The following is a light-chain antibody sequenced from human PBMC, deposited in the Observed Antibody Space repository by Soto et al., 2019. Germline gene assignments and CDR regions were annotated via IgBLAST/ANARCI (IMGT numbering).Light chain of an antibody. Sequence: EIVLTQSPATLSLSPGERATLSCRASQSVRTYLGWYQQKPGQAPRLLIYDASNRATGIPARFSGSGSGTDFTLTISSLEPEDFAVYYCQQRSVWPPYTFGQGTKLEIK. J-gene: IGKJ2*01. CDR3: QQRSVWPPYT. V-gene: IGKV3-11*01. CDR1: QSVRTY. CDR2: DAS.